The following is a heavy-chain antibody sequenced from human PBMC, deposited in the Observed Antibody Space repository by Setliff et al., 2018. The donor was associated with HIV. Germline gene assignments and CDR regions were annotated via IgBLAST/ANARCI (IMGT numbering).Heavy chain of an antibody. CDR2: IYYNGHT. Sequence: PSETLSLTCTVSGGSITSSNSYWGWIRQSPGKGLEWIGRIYYNGHTCYNPSLQSRVTISVDRSQNQFSLRLRSVTAADTAVYYCARGLSFYDPGGFDLWGQG. V-gene: IGHV4-39*01. CDR3: ARGLSFYDPGGFDL. CDR1: GGSITSSNSY. J-gene: IGHJ5*02. D-gene: IGHD3-22*01.